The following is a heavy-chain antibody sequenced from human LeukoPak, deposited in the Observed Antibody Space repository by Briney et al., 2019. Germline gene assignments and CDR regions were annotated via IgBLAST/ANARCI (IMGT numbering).Heavy chain of an antibody. CDR1: GFTFSSFA. D-gene: IGHD3-9*01. V-gene: IGHV3-23*01. Sequence: GGSLRLSCVASGFTFSSFALDWVRQAPGRGLEWISVVSRTGSTKYYADSVKGRFTVSRDNSKNTLYLQMNSLRAEDTAVYYCAKGLMSGYYDILTGLAWGQGTLVTVSS. J-gene: IGHJ5*02. CDR2: VSRTGSTK. CDR3: AKGLMSGYYDILTGLA.